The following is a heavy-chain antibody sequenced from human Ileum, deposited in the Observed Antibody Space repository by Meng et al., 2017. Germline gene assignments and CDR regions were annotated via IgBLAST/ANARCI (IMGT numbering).Heavy chain of an antibody. CDR2: ISAYNGNT. J-gene: IGHJ4*02. V-gene: IGHV1-18*01. Sequence: ASVKVSCKASGYTFSNYGITWVRQAPGQGLEWMGWISAYNGNTNYGQKYQGRVTMTTDTSTSTAYMELRSLRSDDTAVYYCARSTYYGSVSHKNFDVWGQGTLVTVSS. D-gene: IGHD3-10*01. CDR3: ARSTYYGSVSHKNFDV. CDR1: GYTFSNYG.